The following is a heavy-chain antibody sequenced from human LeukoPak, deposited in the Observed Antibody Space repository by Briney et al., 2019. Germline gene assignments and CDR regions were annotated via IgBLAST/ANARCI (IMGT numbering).Heavy chain of an antibody. CDR3: ARARYSSSWACDY. CDR1: GGSISGSSYY. CDR2: INHSGST. J-gene: IGHJ4*02. V-gene: IGHV4-39*07. Sequence: SETLSLTCTVSGGSISGSSYYWGWIRQPPGKGLEWIGEINHSGSTNYNPSLKSRVTISVDTSKNQFSLKLSSVTAADTAVYYCARARYSSSWACDYWGQGTLVTVSS. D-gene: IGHD6-13*01.